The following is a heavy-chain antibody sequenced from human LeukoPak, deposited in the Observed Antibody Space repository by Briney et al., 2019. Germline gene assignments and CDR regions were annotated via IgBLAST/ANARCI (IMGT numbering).Heavy chain of an antibody. CDR2: ISAYDGNT. CDR3: ARTCPMMFCSSSFFDP. J-gene: IGHJ5*02. D-gene: IGHD2-2*01. V-gene: IGHV1-18*01. Sequence: ASVKVSFTTSGYTFSSFGVTWVRQAPGQGLEWVGWISAYDGNTNYAPKFQGRVAMTTDTSTNTAYMELRSLGSDDTAIYYCARTCPMMFCSSSFFDPWGQGTLVTVSS. CDR1: GYTFSSFG.